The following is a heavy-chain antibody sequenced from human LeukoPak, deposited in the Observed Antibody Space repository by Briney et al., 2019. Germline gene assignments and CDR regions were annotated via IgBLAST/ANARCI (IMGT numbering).Heavy chain of an antibody. CDR2: FDPEDGET. Sequence: ASVKVSCTVSGYTLTELSMHWVRQAPGKGLEWMGGFDPEDGETIYAQKFQGRVTMTEDTSTDTAYMELSSLRSEDTAVYYCATALLGVVDYYFDYWGQGTLVTVSS. CDR3: ATALLGVVDYYFDY. D-gene: IGHD3-3*01. J-gene: IGHJ4*02. V-gene: IGHV1-24*01. CDR1: GYTLTELS.